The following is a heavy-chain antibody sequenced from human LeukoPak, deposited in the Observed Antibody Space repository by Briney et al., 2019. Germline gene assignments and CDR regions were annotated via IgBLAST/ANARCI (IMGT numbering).Heavy chain of an antibody. CDR3: AKDDSALWFGELSHYFNW. V-gene: IGHV3-23*01. CDR1: GFTFSSYA. D-gene: IGHD3-10*01. Sequence: GGSLRLSCAASGFTFSSYAMTWVRQAPGKGLEWVSGISGSGGNTYYADSVKGRFIISRDISKNTLYLQMNSLRVDDTAVYYCAKDDSALWFGELSHYFNWWGQGTLVTVSS. J-gene: IGHJ4*02. CDR2: ISGSGGNT.